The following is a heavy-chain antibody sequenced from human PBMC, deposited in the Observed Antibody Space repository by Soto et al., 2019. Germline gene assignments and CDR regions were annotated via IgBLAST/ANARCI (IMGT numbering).Heavy chain of an antibody. D-gene: IGHD3-3*01. J-gene: IGHJ5*02. CDR3: ARGQRRFLEWFPPSWFDP. Sequence: GGSLRLSCAAYGFTFSSYGMQWVRQAQGKGLEWGAVIWYDGSNKYYADSVKGRFTISRDNYKNTLYLQMNSLRADDTAVYYCARGQRRFLEWFPPSWFDPWGQGTLVTVSS. V-gene: IGHV3-33*01. CDR2: IWYDGSNK. CDR1: GFTFSSYG.